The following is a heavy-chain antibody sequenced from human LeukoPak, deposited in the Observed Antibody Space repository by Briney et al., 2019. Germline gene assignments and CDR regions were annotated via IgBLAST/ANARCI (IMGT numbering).Heavy chain of an antibody. CDR1: GYTFTSYD. Sequence: GASVKVSCKASGYTFTSYDINWVRQATGQGLEWMGWMNPNSGNTGYAQKFQGRVTMTRNTSISTAYMELSSLRAEDTAVYYCAKDKQWLVTTVCYYWGQGTLVTVSS. D-gene: IGHD6-19*01. V-gene: IGHV1-8*01. CDR3: AKDKQWLVTTVCYY. J-gene: IGHJ4*02. CDR2: MNPNSGNT.